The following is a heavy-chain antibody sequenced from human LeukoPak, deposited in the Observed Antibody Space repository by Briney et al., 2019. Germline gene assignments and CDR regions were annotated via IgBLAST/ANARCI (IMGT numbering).Heavy chain of an antibody. Sequence: GGSLRLSCAASGFTFSSYWMSWVRQAPGKGLEWVANIKQDGSEKYYVDSVKGRFTISRDNAKYSLYLQMNSLRAEDTAVYYCARGFRGVTTPWYYYYMDVWGKGTTVTVSS. D-gene: IGHD3-10*01. J-gene: IGHJ6*03. V-gene: IGHV3-7*01. CDR3: ARGFRGVTTPWYYYYMDV. CDR2: IKQDGSEK. CDR1: GFTFSSYW.